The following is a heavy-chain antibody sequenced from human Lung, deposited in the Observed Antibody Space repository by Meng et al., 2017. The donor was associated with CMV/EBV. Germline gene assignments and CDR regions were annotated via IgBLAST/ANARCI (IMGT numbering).Heavy chain of an antibody. D-gene: IGHD3-10*01. J-gene: IGHJ4*02. V-gene: IGHV3-49*04. Sequence: GGSLRLXCPGSGFNCGGYRMSWVRQAPGKGLEGVGFIRKKTYGATTEYAASVKGRFTISRDDSKSIVYLQMDSLKTEDIAMYYCARDGSPGVDWGRGTLVTVSS. CDR2: IRKKTYGATT. CDR3: ARDGSPGVD. CDR1: GFNCGGYR.